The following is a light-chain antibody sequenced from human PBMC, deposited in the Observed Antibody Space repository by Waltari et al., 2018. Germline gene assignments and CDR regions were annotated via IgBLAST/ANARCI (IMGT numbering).Light chain of an antibody. CDR3: FSTDSSTKGV. Sequence: SYELTQPPSVSVSPGQTARITCSGETLPKKDAYWYQQKSGQAPVLVIYEDNKRPSGIPERFSGSISGTMATLTISGAQVEDEADYYCFSTDSSTKGVFGAGTKVTVL. CDR1: TLPKKD. V-gene: IGLV3-10*01. CDR2: EDN. J-gene: IGLJ1*01.